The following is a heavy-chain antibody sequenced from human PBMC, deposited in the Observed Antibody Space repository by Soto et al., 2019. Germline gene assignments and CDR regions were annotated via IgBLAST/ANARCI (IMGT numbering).Heavy chain of an antibody. CDR1: GFTFNSYW. Sequence: GGSLRLSCAASGFTFNSYWMHRVRQAPGKGLEWVASINQDGSEKYYVGSVKGRFTISRDNAKNSLSLQMNSLRAEDTAMYYCARAIAVPASYWGQGTLVTVSS. D-gene: IGHD2-2*01. CDR2: INQDGSEK. J-gene: IGHJ4*02. CDR3: ARAIAVPASY. V-gene: IGHV3-7*04.